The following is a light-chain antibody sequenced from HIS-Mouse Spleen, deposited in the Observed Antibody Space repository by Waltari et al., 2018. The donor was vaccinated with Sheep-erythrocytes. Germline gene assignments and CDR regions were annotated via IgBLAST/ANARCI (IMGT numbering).Light chain of an antibody. CDR2: DVS. V-gene: IGLV2-11*01. J-gene: IGLJ1*01. Sequence: QSALTQPRSVSGSPGQSVTISCPGTSRDVGGYNYVSWYQQHPGKAPKPMIYDVSNRPSGVPDRFSGSKSGNTASLTISGLQAEDEADYYCCSYAGSYNHVFATGTKVTVL. CDR3: CSYAGSYNHV. CDR1: SRDVGGYNY.